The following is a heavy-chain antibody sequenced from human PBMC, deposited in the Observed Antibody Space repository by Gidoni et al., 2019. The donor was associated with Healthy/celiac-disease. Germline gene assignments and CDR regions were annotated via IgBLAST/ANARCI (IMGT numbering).Heavy chain of an antibody. D-gene: IGHD6-6*01. J-gene: IGHJ6*02. Sequence: EVQLVESGGGLVQPGGSLRLSCAASGFTFSSYWMHWVRQAPGKGLVWVSRINSDGSSTSYADSVKGRFTISRDNAKNTLYLQMNSLRAEDTAVYYCARGEEQLVLSYGMDVWGQGTTVTVSS. V-gene: IGHV3-74*01. CDR1: GFTFSSYW. CDR2: INSDGSST. CDR3: ARGEEQLVLSYGMDV.